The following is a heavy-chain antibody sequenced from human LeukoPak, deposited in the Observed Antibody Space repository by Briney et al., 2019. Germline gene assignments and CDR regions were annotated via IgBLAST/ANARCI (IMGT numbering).Heavy chain of an antibody. D-gene: IGHD5-12*01. J-gene: IGHJ6*03. CDR2: INWNGDST. Sequence: GGSLRLSCAASGFTFHDYGMSWVRQAPGKGLEWVSGINWNGDSTGYADSVKGRFIISRDNSKNTLYLQMNSLRAEDTAVYYCAKDTVKVTTIRRVPHYMDVWGKGTTVTISS. CDR1: GFTFHDYG. CDR3: AKDTVKVTTIRRVPHYMDV. V-gene: IGHV3-20*04.